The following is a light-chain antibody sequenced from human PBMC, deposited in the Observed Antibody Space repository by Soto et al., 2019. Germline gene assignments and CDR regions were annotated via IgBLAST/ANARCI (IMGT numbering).Light chain of an antibody. J-gene: IGKJ2*01. CDR2: AAS. CDR1: QGISSW. Sequence: DVQMTQSPSSVSASVGDRVTITCRASQGISSWLAWYQQKPGKAPKLXIYAASSLTSGVPSRCSGRESGTDFTLTISRLQPEDVETYVCQQTNRFPYTFGQGTQVDNK. V-gene: IGKV1-12*01. CDR3: QQTNRFPYT.